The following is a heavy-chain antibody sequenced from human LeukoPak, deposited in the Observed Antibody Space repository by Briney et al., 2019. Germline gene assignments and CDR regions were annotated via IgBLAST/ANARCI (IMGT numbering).Heavy chain of an antibody. V-gene: IGHV3-30*02. CDR3: AKDRDYGDYPYAYYYYMDV. D-gene: IGHD4-17*01. CDR1: GFTFSTYG. J-gene: IGHJ6*03. Sequence: GGSLRLSCAASGFTFSTYGIHWVRQAPGKGLEWVAFIRYDGTNKWYADSVKGRFTISRDNSKNMLYLQMNGLRAEDTAVYHCAKDRDYGDYPYAYYYYMDVWGKGTTVTVSS. CDR2: IRYDGTNK.